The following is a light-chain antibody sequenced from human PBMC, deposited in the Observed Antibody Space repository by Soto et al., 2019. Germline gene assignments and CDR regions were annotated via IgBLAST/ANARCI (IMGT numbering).Light chain of an antibody. CDR1: QSIGDL. CDR3: LQDINYPWT. CDR2: GAS. Sequence: IQMTQSPSTLSASVEDRVTITCRASQSIGDLLAWYQQKPGKPPKVLIYGASNLQSGVPPRFSGSGSGTDFTLAISSLQPEDSATYYCLQDINYPWTVGQGTKVDTK. V-gene: IGKV1-6*01. J-gene: IGKJ1*01.